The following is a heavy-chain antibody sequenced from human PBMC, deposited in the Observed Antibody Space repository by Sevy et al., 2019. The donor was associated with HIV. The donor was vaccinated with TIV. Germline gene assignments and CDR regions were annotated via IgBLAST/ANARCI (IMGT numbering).Heavy chain of an antibody. Sequence: SETLSLTCPVSGGSISSSSYYWGWIRQPPGKGLEWIGSMYYSGSTYYNPSLKGRVTISVDTSKNQFSLKLSSVTAADTAVYYCARDLVGATSGFDYWGQGTLVTVSS. J-gene: IGHJ4*02. CDR3: ARDLVGATSGFDY. D-gene: IGHD1-26*01. CDR2: MYYSGST. V-gene: IGHV4-39*01. CDR1: GGSISSSSYY.